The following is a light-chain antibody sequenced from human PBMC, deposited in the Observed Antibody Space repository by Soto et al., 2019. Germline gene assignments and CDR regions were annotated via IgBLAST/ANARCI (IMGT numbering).Light chain of an antibody. Sequence: EIVLTQSPVTLSLSPGERATLSCGASRTISSTYLAWYQQKPGQPPRLLIYDPSTRATGTPDRISGSVSEANFTLSISRLEPGDFEVYYCQNYGHSPVTFSGGNKVAIK. CDR3: QNYGHSPVT. CDR1: RTISSTY. J-gene: IGKJ4*01. CDR2: DPS. V-gene: IGKV3-20*01.